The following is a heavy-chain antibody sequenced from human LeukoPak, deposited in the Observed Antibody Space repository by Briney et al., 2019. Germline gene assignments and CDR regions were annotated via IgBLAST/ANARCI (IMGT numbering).Heavy chain of an antibody. D-gene: IGHD3-3*01. CDR2: IWYDGSIK. J-gene: IGHJ4*02. V-gene: IGHV3-33*01. Sequence: GGSLRLSCAASGFAFSTYGMHWVRQAPGKGLEWVAVIWYDGSIKYYGDSVKGRFTISRDNSENMMYLQMNGLRVEDTAVYYCARAVGPFDYWGQGTLVTVS. CDR1: GFAFSTYG. CDR3: ARAVGPFDY.